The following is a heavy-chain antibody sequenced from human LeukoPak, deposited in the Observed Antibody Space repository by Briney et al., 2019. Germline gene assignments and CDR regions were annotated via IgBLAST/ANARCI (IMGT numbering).Heavy chain of an antibody. Sequence: SETLSLTCAVYGGSFSGYFWSWIRQPPGQGPEYIGAIHHSGSTTYNPSLKSRVTISVDTSNNQFSLKLISVTAADTAVYYCARHESDSSSAAFDSWGQGTMVTVSS. V-gene: IGHV4-34*01. D-gene: IGHD6-6*01. CDR3: ARHESDSSSAAFDS. CDR1: GGSFSGYF. J-gene: IGHJ3*01. CDR2: IHHSGST.